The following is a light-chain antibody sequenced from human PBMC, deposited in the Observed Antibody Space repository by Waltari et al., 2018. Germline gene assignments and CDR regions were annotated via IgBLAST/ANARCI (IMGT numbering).Light chain of an antibody. V-gene: IGLV2-8*01. CDR3: FPYAGSNTFV. Sequence: QSALTQPPSASGSPGQSVTISCTGTSSDVGAYNYVSWYQQHPGKAPKFMIYEVNKRPSGVPDLFSGSKSGNTASLTISGLQAEDEADYYCFPYAGSNTFVFGTGTEVTVL. J-gene: IGLJ1*01. CDR1: SSDVGAYNY. CDR2: EVN.